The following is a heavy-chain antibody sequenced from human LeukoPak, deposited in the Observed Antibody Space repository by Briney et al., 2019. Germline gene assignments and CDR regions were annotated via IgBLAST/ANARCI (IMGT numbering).Heavy chain of an antibody. V-gene: IGHV3-21*01. CDR1: GFTFGAYT. D-gene: IGHD2-8*01. CDR3: ARSTNGL. J-gene: IGHJ4*02. CDR2: IFSRSESI. Sequence: GGSLRLSCAASGFTFGAYTINWVRQAPGKGLEWVSCIFSRSESILYADSVKGRFTISRDNAKNSLYLQMDSLRVEDTAVYYCARSTNGLWGQGTLVTVSS.